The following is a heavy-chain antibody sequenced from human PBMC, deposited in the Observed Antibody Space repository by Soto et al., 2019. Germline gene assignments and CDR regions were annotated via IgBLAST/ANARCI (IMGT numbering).Heavy chain of an antibody. CDR3: ARGYYYGSGSLGSNSDY. CDR1: GFTVSSNY. D-gene: IGHD3-10*01. CDR2: IYSGGST. J-gene: IGHJ4*02. Sequence: EAQLVESGGGLVQPGGSLRLSYAASGFTVSSNYMSWVRQAPGKGLEWVSVIYSGGSTYYADSVKGRFTISRHNSKNTLYLQMNSLRAEDTAVYYCARGYYYGSGSLGSNSDYWGQGTLVTVSS. V-gene: IGHV3-53*04.